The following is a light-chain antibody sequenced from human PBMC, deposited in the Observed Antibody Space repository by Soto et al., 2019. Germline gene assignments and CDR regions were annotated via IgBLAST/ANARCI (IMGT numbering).Light chain of an antibody. CDR1: RYNIGGNT. V-gene: IGLV1-44*01. CDR3: AAWDDSLPGVV. CDR2: NYN. J-gene: IGLJ2*01. Sequence: QSVLIQPPSASGTPGQRVTISCSGSRYNIGGNTVNWYQHLPGTAPKLLIDNYNQRPSGVPDRFSGSKSGTSASLAISGLQSEDEADYYCAAWDDSLPGVVFGGGTKLTVL.